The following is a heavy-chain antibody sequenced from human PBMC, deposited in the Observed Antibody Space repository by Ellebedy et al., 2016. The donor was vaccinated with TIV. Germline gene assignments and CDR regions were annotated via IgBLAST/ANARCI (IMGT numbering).Heavy chain of an antibody. Sequence: GESLKISCAASGFTFSSYWMHWVRQAPGKGLVWVSLINSDGSSTTYAGSVKGRFTISRDNAKNTLYLQMNSLRAEDTAVYYCARDGYSGSYYYLDYWGQGTLVTVSS. D-gene: IGHD1-26*01. V-gene: IGHV3-74*01. J-gene: IGHJ4*02. CDR3: ARDGYSGSYYYLDY. CDR1: GFTFSSYW. CDR2: INSDGSST.